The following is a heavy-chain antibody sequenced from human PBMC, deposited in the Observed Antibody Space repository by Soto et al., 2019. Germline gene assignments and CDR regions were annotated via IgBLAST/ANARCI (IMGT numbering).Heavy chain of an antibody. J-gene: IGHJ6*02. Sequence: EVQLVESGGGLVQPGGSLRLSCAASGFTFSSYSMNWVRQAPGKGLEWVSYISSSSSTIYYADSVKGRFTISRDNAKNSLYLQMNSLRDEDTAVYYCARDAYYDFWSGYYARYGMDVWGQGTTVTVSS. D-gene: IGHD3-3*01. V-gene: IGHV3-48*02. CDR2: ISSSSSTI. CDR3: ARDAYYDFWSGYYARYGMDV. CDR1: GFTFSSYS.